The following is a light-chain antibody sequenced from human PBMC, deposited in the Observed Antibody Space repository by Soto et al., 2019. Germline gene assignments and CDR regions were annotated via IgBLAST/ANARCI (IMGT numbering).Light chain of an antibody. CDR2: STS. Sequence: EIVLTQFPGTLSLSLGDRATLSCRTSQTGSSSDLAWYQQQPGRAPRLLIYSTSTRAAGIPDRFSGSGSGTDFTLTISRLEPEDFALYYCQQYGTSPVFGQGTRLDIK. J-gene: IGKJ5*01. CDR3: QQYGTSPV. V-gene: IGKV3-20*01. CDR1: QTGSSSD.